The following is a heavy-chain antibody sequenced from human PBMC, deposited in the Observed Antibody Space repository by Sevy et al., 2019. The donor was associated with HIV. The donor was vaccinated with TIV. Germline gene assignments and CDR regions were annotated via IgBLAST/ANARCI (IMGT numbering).Heavy chain of an antibody. J-gene: IGHJ4*02. CDR3: EKGGPFYYDISAYEIDY. V-gene: IGHV3-9*01. Sequence: GGSLGLCCAASGFIFDDYAIHWVRQAPGKGPEWVSGISWRGATIGYADAVKGRFTNSRDSAKNSLFLHMNNLRPKDTALYYCEKGGPFYYDISAYEIDYWGQGTLVTVSS. D-gene: IGHD3-22*01. CDR1: GFIFDDYA. CDR2: ISWRGATI.